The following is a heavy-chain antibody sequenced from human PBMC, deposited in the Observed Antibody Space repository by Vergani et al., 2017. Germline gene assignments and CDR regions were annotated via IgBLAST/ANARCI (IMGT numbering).Heavy chain of an antibody. CDR3: ARWGWAAAGXHLLYGVYYYGMDV. D-gene: IGHD6-13*01. CDR2: ISGSGGST. V-gene: IGHV3-23*01. CDR1: GFTFSSYA. J-gene: IGHJ6*02. Sequence: EVQLLESGGGLVQPGGSLRLSCAASGFTFSSYAMSWVRQAPGKGLEWVSAISGSGGSTYYADSVKGRFTISRDNSKNTLYLQMNSLRAEDTAVYNCARWGWAAAGXHLLYGVYYYGMDVWGQGP.